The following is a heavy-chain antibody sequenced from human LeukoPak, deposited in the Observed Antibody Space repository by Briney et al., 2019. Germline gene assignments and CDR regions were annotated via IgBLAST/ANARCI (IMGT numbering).Heavy chain of an antibody. V-gene: IGHV3-21*01. CDR3: ASSIVGATKETDY. D-gene: IGHD1-26*01. CDR2: ISSSSSYI. Sequence: GGSLRLSCAASGFTLSSYSMNWVRQAPGKGLEWVSSISSSSSYIYYADSVKGRFTISRDNAKNSLYLQMNSLRAEDTAVYYCASSIVGATKETDYWGQGTLVTVSS. CDR1: GFTLSSYS. J-gene: IGHJ4*02.